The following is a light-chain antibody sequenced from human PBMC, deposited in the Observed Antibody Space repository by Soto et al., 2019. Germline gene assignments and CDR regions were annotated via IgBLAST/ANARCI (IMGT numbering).Light chain of an antibody. J-gene: IGLJ1*01. V-gene: IGLV2-11*01. Sequence: QSVLTQPRSVSGSPGQSVTISCTGASNDVGIYNYVSWYQQHPDKAPQLMIYDVSNRPSGVPDRFSGSKSGNTASLTISGLQAEDEADYYCCSYAGTYTYVFGTGTKVTV. CDR1: SNDVGIYNY. CDR3: CSYAGTYTYV. CDR2: DVS.